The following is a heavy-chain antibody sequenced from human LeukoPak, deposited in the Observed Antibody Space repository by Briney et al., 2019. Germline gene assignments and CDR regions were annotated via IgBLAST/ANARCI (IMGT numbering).Heavy chain of an antibody. CDR2: IYHSGNT. CDR3: TTLYYYDTTGYYWRGFDY. CDR1: GGSISNSNW. V-gene: IGHV4-4*02. Sequence: SGTLSLTCAVSGGSISNSNWWSWVRQPPGKGLEWIGEIYHSGNTNYNPSLKSRVTITVDTSKNQFSLELNSVTAADTALYFCTTLYYYDTTGYYWRGFDYWGQGALVTVSS. J-gene: IGHJ4*02. D-gene: IGHD3-22*01.